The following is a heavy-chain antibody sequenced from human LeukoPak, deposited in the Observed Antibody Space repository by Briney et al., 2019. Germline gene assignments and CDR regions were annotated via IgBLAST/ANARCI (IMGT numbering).Heavy chain of an antibody. V-gene: IGHV4-59*01. CDR2: IYYSGST. D-gene: IGHD6-13*01. J-gene: IGHJ3*02. Sequence: PSETLSLTCTVSGVSISGYYWSWIRQPPGKGLEWIGYIYYSGSTNYNPSLKSRVTISVDTSKNQFSLKLSSVTAADTAVYYCARGVPYSSIGIWGQGTMVTVSS. CDR3: ARGVPYSSIGI. CDR1: GVSISGYY.